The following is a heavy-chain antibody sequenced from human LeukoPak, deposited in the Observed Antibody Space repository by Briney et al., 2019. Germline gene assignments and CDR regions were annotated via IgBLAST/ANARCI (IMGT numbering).Heavy chain of an antibody. CDR3: ASLLEGSFDP. Sequence: GGSLRLSCAASGFTFSNYSMNWVRQAPGKGLEWVSSISSGSSYIYYADSVKGRFTISRDNAKNSLYLQMDSQRAEDTAVYYCASLLEGSFDPWGQGTLVTVSS. CDR2: ISSGSSYI. D-gene: IGHD3-3*01. V-gene: IGHV3-21*01. CDR1: GFTFSNYS. J-gene: IGHJ5*02.